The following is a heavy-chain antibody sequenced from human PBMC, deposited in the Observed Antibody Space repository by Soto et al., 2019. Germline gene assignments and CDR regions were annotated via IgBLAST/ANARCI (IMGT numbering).Heavy chain of an antibody. CDR1: GFTFSSYW. CDR3: AVAVADYYYYMDV. J-gene: IGHJ6*03. D-gene: IGHD6-19*01. CDR2: INSDGSST. V-gene: IGHV3-74*01. Sequence: GGSLRLSCAASGFTFSSYWMHWVRQAPGKGLVWVSRINSDGSSTSYADSVKGRFTISRDNAKNTLYLQMNSLRAEDTAVYYCAVAVADYYYYMDVWGKGTTVTVSS.